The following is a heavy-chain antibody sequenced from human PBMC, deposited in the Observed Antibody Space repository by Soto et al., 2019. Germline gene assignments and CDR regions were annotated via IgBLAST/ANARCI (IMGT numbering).Heavy chain of an antibody. D-gene: IGHD3-22*01. CDR1: GGIFSNYV. CDR3: ARLYYNSSGYFDY. CDR2: IIPIFGTG. J-gene: IGHJ4*02. V-gene: IGHV1-69*01. Sequence: QVQLVQSGAEVKKPGSSVKVACKASGGIFSNYVLNWVRQAPGQGLEWMGGIIPIFGTGNYAQKFQGRVTITADESTTTASMELRGLRSEDTAVYYCARLYYNSSGYFDYWGQGTLVTVSS.